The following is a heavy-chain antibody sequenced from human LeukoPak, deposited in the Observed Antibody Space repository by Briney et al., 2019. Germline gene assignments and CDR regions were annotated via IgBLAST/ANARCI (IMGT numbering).Heavy chain of an antibody. V-gene: IGHV4-34*01. D-gene: IGHD3-3*01. CDR2: INHSGST. Sequence: PSETLSLTCAVYGGSFSGYYWSWIRQPPGKGLEWIGEINHSGSTNYNPSLKSRVTISVDTSKNQFSLKLSSVTAADTAVYYCARGRFYLGITIFGVVPFDYWGQGTLVTVSS. CDR3: ARGRFYLGITIFGVVPFDY. J-gene: IGHJ4*02. CDR1: GGSFSGYY.